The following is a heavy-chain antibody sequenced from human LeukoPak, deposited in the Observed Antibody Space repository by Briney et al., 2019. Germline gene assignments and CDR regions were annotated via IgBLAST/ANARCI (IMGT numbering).Heavy chain of an antibody. V-gene: IGHV3-23*01. CDR2: ISGSGGST. CDR3: AKDPLGYCSSTSCYVDAFDI. Sequence: GGSLRLSCAASGFTFSSYAMSWARQAPGKGLEWVSAISGSGGSTYYADSVKGRFTISRDNSKNTLYLQMNSLRAEDTAVYYCAKDPLGYCSSTSCYVDAFDIWGQGTMVTVSS. CDR1: GFTFSSYA. D-gene: IGHD2-2*01. J-gene: IGHJ3*02.